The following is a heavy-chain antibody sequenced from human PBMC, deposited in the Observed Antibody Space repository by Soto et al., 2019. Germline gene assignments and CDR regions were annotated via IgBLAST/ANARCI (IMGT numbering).Heavy chain of an antibody. CDR3: ARSEYTDLNFYAMDV. J-gene: IGHJ6*02. CDR2: NIPIFGTP. Sequence: QVQLVQSGAEVKKPGSSVKVSCKASGGTFNNYAISWVRQAPGQGLEWLGGNIPIFGTPQYAQRFQGRVTITADKSTDTVYLELRSDDAAVYYCARSEYTDLNFYAMDVWGQGTTVTVSS. V-gene: IGHV1-69*06. D-gene: IGHD2-21*02. CDR1: GGTFNNYA.